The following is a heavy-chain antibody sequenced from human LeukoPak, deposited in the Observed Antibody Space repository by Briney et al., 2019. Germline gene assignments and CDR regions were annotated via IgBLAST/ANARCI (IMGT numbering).Heavy chain of an antibody. CDR1: GYTFTSYG. V-gene: IGHV1-18*01. D-gene: IGHD3-16*01. Sequence: ASVKVSCKASGYTFTSYGISWVRQAPGQGLEWMGWISAYNGNTNYAQKLQGRVTMTTDTSTSTAYMELRSLRSDDTAVYYCARDRGEVTPANYYYYGMDVWGQGTTVTVSS. CDR3: ARDRGEVTPANYYYYGMDV. J-gene: IGHJ6*02. CDR2: ISAYNGNT.